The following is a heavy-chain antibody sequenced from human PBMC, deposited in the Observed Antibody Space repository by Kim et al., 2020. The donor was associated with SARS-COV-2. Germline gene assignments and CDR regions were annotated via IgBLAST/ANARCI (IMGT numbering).Heavy chain of an antibody. CDR2: IIGSGTTI. CDR1: GFTFSSYE. CDR3: ARGPNYSPFDY. J-gene: IGHJ4*02. D-gene: IGHD4-4*01. Sequence: GGSLRLSCAASGFTFSSYEMNWVRQAPGKGLDWVSYIIGSGTTIYYADSVMGRFTISRNNYKNSLYLQMNSLRAEDTAVYYCARGPNYSPFDYWGQGTLVTVSS. V-gene: IGHV3-48*03.